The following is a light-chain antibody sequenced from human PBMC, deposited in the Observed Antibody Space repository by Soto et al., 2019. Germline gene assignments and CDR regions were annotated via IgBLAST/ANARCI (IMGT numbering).Light chain of an antibody. CDR3: CSYANSGTLI. CDR2: EGS. CDR1: SSAVGNYNL. J-gene: IGLJ2*01. Sequence: QSVLTQPASVSGSPGQSITISCTGTSSAVGNYNLVSWYQQHPGKAPKLIIYEGSARPSGVSNRFSGSKSGNTASLTISGLQSEDEADNYCCSYANSGTLIFGGGTKLTVL. V-gene: IGLV2-23*01.